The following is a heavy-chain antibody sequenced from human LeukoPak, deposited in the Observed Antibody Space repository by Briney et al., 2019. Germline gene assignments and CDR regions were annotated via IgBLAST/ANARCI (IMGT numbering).Heavy chain of an antibody. CDR1: GVTFSSYS. Sequence: PGGSLRLSCAASGVTFSSYSMNWVRQAPGEGLEWVSSISSISSYIYYADSVKGRFTISRDNAKNSLYLQMNSLRAEDTAVYYCARDDSEHSSSWYNYYYYMDVWGKGTTVTVSS. J-gene: IGHJ6*03. CDR3: ARDDSEHSSSWYNYYYYMDV. D-gene: IGHD6-13*01. CDR2: ISSISSYI. V-gene: IGHV3-21*01.